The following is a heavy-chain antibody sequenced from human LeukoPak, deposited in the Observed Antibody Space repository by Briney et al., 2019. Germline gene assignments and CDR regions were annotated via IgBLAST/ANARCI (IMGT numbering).Heavy chain of an antibody. CDR2: ISAYNGNT. Sequence: GASVKVSCKASGYTFTSYGISWVRQAPGQGLEWMGWISAYNGNTNYAQKLQGRVTMTTDTSTSTAYMELRSLRSDDTAVYYCAREPYDSSGYFLRFDYWGQGTLVTVSS. CDR3: AREPYDSSGYFLRFDY. J-gene: IGHJ4*02. D-gene: IGHD3-22*01. CDR1: GYTFTSYG. V-gene: IGHV1-18*01.